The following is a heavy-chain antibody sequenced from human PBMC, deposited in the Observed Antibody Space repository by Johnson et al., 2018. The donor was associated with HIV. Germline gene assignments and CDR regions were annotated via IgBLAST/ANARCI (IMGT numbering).Heavy chain of an antibody. CDR3: ARQHYYDSSGQGGGLDI. D-gene: IGHD3-22*01. J-gene: IGHJ3*02. Sequence: VQLVESGGGVVRPGGSLRLSCAASGFTLDDFGLTWVRQVPGKGLEWVSGIDGKGGSKIYEAFVKGQFTFSRDNAKKSLYMELNNLRAEDTALYYCARQHYYDSSGQGGGLDIWGQGTMVTVSS. CDR1: GFTLDDFG. V-gene: IGHV3-20*04. CDR2: IDGKGGSK.